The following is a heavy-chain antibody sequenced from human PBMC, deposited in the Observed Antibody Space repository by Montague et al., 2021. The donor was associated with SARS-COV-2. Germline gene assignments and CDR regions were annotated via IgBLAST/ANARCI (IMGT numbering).Heavy chain of an antibody. CDR1: GDSINSGRYY. V-gene: IGHV4-31*03. CDR2: IFFSGVA. J-gene: IGHJ3*02. CDR3: ARGDDDISTGYVFEI. Sequence: TLSLTCTVSGDSINSGRYYWTWLRHHPGKGLEWIGYIFFSGVASYNPSLKSRVTISLDSSKNQFFLSLSSVTAADAAVYYCARGDDDISTGYVFEIWGQGTMVTVSS. D-gene: IGHD3-9*01.